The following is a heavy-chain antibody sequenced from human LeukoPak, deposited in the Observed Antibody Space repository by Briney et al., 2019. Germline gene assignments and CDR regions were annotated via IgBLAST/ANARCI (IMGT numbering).Heavy chain of an antibody. CDR2: ISSSSSTI. D-gene: IGHD3-3*01. CDR1: GLTFSSYS. J-gene: IGHJ4*02. V-gene: IGHV3-48*01. CDR3: ARIFGVVIS. Sequence: GGSLRLSCPASGLTFSSYSMKWVRQAPGKGLEWVSYISSSSSTIYYADSVKGRFTISIDNAKNSLYLQMNSLRAEDTAVYYCARIFGVVISWGKGTLSPSPQ.